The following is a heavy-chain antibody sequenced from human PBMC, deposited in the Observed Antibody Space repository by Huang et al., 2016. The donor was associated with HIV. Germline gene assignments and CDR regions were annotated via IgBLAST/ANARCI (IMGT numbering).Heavy chain of an antibody. J-gene: IGHJ4*02. CDR3: VHRLRYGKWYVDY. V-gene: IGHV2-5*02. Sequence: QITLKESGPTLVKPTQTLTLTCTFPVFSLTPSGVAVGWIRQPPGKALEWLALIYWDNEERFSPALKTWLTITKDTPKNEVVLTMTNMDPVDTATYYCVHRLRYGKWYVDYWGQGVLVTVSS. CDR2: IYWDNEE. D-gene: IGHD6-13*01. CDR1: VFSLTPSGVA.